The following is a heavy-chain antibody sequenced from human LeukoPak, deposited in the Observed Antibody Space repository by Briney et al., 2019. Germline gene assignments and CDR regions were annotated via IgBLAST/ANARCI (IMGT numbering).Heavy chain of an antibody. D-gene: IGHD1-26*01. V-gene: IGHV5-51*01. J-gene: IGHJ4*02. CDR2: IYPGDSDT. CDR1: GYSFTRYW. Sequence: GESPKISCKGSGYSFTRYWIGWVRQMPGKGLEWMGIIYPGDSDTRYSPSFQGQVTISADKSISTAYLQWSSLKASDSAMYYCARWYSGSSFYFDYWGQGTLVTVSS. CDR3: ARWYSGSSFYFDY.